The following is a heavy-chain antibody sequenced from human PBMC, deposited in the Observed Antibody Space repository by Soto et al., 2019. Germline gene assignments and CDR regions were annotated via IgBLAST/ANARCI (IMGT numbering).Heavy chain of an antibody. D-gene: IGHD2-2*02. CDR2: ISTNGQGI. CDR1: VFGISTSA. CDR3: AKGLYYPRHQFHY. Sequence: PGGSLSLCDTACVFGISTSALSWVRHAPGNGLEWVSAISTNGQGIHYADSVRGRFTISRDNSQNTIFLHMDSLRAEDPAVYYCAKGLYYPRHQFHYLGQGTLVTVSS. J-gene: IGHJ4*02. V-gene: IGHV3-23*01.